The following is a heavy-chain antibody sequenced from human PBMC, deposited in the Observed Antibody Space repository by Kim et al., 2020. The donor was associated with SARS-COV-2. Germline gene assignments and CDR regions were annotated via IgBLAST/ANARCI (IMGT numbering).Heavy chain of an antibody. D-gene: IGHD3-16*01. V-gene: IGHV3-30*01. Sequence: VKGRFTISRDDSKNTLYLQMNSLRAEDTAVYYCASEMALGGMGLYGMDVWGQGTTVTVSS. J-gene: IGHJ6*02. CDR3: ASEMALGGMGLYGMDV.